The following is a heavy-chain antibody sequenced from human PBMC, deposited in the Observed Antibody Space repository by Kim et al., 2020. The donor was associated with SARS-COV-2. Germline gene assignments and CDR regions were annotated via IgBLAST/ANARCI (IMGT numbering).Heavy chain of an antibody. CDR3: ARAQYSSWYFHYFDY. CDR2: INPNSGGT. J-gene: IGHJ4*02. D-gene: IGHD6-13*01. CDR1: GYTFTGYY. Sequence: ASVKVSCKASGYTFTGYYMHWVRQAPGQGLEWMGWINPNSGGTNYAQKFQGWVTMTRDTSISTAYMELSRLRSDDTAVYYCARAQYSSWYFHYFDYWGQGTLVTVSS. V-gene: IGHV1-2*04.